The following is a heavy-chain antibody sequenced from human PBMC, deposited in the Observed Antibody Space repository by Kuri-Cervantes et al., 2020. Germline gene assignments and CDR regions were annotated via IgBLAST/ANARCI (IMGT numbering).Heavy chain of an antibody. D-gene: IGHD6-13*01. V-gene: IGHV1-18*01. CDR3: ATGPNLAAAGGEGDY. J-gene: IGHJ4*02. Sequence: ASVKVSCKASGYTFTSYDINWVRQATGQGLEWMGWISAYYGNTNYAQKLQGRVTMTTDTSTSTAYMELRSLRSDDTAVYYCATGPNLAAAGGEGDYWGQGTLVTVSS. CDR1: GYTFTSYD. CDR2: ISAYYGNT.